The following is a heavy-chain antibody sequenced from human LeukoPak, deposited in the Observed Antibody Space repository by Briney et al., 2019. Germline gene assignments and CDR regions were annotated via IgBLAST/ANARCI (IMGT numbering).Heavy chain of an antibody. CDR1: GGTFSSYA. D-gene: IGHD4-17*01. CDR2: IIPIFGTA. V-gene: IGHV1-69*05. J-gene: IGHJ6*03. CDR3: AGGSLVTTKYYYYYMDV. Sequence: SVKVSCKASGGTFSSYAISWVRQAPGQGLEWMGGIIPIFGTANYAQKFQGRVTMTRDTSISTAYMELSRLRSDDTAVYYCAGGSLVTTKYYYYYMDVWGKGTTVTVSS.